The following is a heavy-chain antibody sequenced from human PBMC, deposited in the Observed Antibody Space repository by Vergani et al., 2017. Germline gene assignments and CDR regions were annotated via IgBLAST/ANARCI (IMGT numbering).Heavy chain of an antibody. CDR3: AGGNWAPRD. V-gene: IGHV4-61*10. CDR1: GGSISSGSYY. CDR2: IYYRGST. Sequence: QVQLQESGPGLVKPSQTLSLTCTVSGGSISSGSYYWSWIRQPAGKGLEWIGYIYYRGSTNYNPSLKSRVTISVVTSKNRFSLERSSVTAADTAEYYCAGGNWAPRDWGQGTLVTVSS. D-gene: IGHD7-27*01. J-gene: IGHJ4*02.